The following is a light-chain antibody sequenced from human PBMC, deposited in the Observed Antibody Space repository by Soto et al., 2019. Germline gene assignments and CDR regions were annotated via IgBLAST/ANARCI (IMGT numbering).Light chain of an antibody. CDR2: GAS. Sequence: EIVLTQSPGALSLSPGERATISCRASQSVGQSLAWYQQRPGQAPGLLIFGASYRATGIPARFSGSGSGTEFNLTISSLQSEDFAVYFCQQYDDWLRLTFGGGTKVDIK. V-gene: IGKV3D-15*01. J-gene: IGKJ4*01. CDR1: QSVGQS. CDR3: QQYDDWLRLT.